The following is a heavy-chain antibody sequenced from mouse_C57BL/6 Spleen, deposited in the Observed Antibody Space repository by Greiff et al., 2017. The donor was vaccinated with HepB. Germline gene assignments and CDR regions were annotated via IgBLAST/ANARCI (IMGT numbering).Heavy chain of an antibody. D-gene: IGHD1-1*01. Sequence: VQLQQPGAELVKPGASVKLSCKASGYTFTSYWMHWVKQRPGQGLEWIGMIHPNSGSTNYNEKFKSKATLTVDKSSSTAYMQLSSLTSEDSAVYYCARSGGSSSMDYWGRGTSVTVSS. CDR3: ARSGGSSSMDY. V-gene: IGHV1-64*01. CDR2: IHPNSGST. J-gene: IGHJ4*01. CDR1: GYTFTSYW.